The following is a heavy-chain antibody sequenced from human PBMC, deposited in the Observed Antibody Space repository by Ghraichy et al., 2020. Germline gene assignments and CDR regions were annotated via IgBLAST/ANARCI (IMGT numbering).Heavy chain of an antibody. Sequence: SVKVSCKASGGTFSSYTISWVRQAPGQGLEWMGRIIPILGIANYAQKFQGRVTITADKSTSTAYMELSSLRSEDTAVYYCARDRLGAEDAFDIWGQGTMVTVSS. V-gene: IGHV1-69*04. CDR3: ARDRLGAEDAFDI. J-gene: IGHJ3*02. CDR1: GGTFSSYT. D-gene: IGHD1-26*01. CDR2: IIPILGIA.